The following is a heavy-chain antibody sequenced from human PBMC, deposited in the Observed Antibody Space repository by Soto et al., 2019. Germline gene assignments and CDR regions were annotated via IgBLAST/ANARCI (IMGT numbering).Heavy chain of an antibody. CDR2: IIPIPGTA. CDR3: ARSQGSSTSLEIYYYYYYGMDV. CDR1: GGTFGSYV. J-gene: IGHJ6*02. V-gene: IGHV1-69*01. Sequence: QVQLVQSGAEVKKPGSAVKVSCKASGGTFGSYVISWVRQAPGYGLEWMGGIIPIPGTANYAQKFQGRVTIAADESTSTAYMELSSLRSEDTAVYYCARSQGSSTSLEIYYYYYYGMDVWGQGTTVTVSS. D-gene: IGHD2-2*01.